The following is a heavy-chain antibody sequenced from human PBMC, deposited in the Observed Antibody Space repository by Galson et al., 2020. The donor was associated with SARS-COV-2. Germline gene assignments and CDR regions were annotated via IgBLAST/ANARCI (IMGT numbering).Heavy chain of an antibody. Sequence: TGGSLRLSCEASGFTFNNYAMHWVRQAPGKGLEWVAVIWYDGSNEDYEDSVKGRFTISRDNSKNSLYLEMNSLRAEDTAVYYCAREGLGEEGSSGYYFYYYAMDVWGQGTPVTVSS. CDR2: IWYDGSNE. CDR3: AREGLGEEGSSGYYFYYYAMDV. V-gene: IGHV3-33*01. CDR1: GFTFNNYA. J-gene: IGHJ6*02. D-gene: IGHD3-22*01.